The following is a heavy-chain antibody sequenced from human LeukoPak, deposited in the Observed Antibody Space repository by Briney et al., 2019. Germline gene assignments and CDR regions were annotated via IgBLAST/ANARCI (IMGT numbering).Heavy chain of an antibody. CDR3: ARVSGSYGDSAY. V-gene: IGHV3-48*04. D-gene: IGHD1-26*01. CDR1: GFTFSSYS. J-gene: IGHJ4*02. Sequence: PGGSLRLSRAASGFTFSSYSMNWVRQAPGKGLEWISYITSSSSSMYYADSVKGRFTISRDNAKNSLYLQMNSLRAEDTAVYYCARVSGSYGDSAYWGQGTLVTVSS. CDR2: ITSSSSSM.